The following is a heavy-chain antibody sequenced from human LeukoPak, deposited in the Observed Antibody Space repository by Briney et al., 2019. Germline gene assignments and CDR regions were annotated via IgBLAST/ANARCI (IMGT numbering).Heavy chain of an antibody. CDR1: GVTFSSYT. Sequence: PGGSLRLSCAASGVTFSSYTMNWVRQAPGKGLEWVSSISSSSSYIYYADSVKGRFTISRDYAKNSLYLQMNSLRAEDTAVYYCASSAQWALDAFDIWGQGTMVIVSS. J-gene: IGHJ3*02. CDR3: ASSAQWALDAFDI. D-gene: IGHD1-26*01. CDR2: ISSSSSYI. V-gene: IGHV3-21*01.